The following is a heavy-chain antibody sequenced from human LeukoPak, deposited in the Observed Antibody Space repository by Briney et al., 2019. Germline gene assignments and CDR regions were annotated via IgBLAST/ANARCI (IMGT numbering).Heavy chain of an antibody. V-gene: IGHV3-23*01. Sequence: PGGSLRLSCAASGFTFSSYWMSWVRQAPGKGLEWVSTISGSGDNTYYADSVKGRFTISRDNSKNTLYLQMNSLRAEDTAVYYCAKVTYGSGTYGAFDYWGQGTLVTVSS. CDR3: AKVTYGSGTYGAFDY. CDR1: GFTFSSYW. D-gene: IGHD3-10*01. J-gene: IGHJ4*02. CDR2: ISGSGDNT.